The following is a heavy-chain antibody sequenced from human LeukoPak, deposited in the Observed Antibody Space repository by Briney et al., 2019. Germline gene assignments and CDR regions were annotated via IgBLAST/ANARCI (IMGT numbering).Heavy chain of an antibody. CDR3: IRDSSGYSDLFDY. J-gene: IGHJ4*02. V-gene: IGHV3-73*01. D-gene: IGHD3-22*01. CDR2: IRNKANSYAT. Sequence: PGGSLKLSCAASGFIFSGSAMHWVRQASGKGLEWVGRIRNKANSYATAYAASVKGRFTISSDDSKNTAYLQMNSLKIEDTAVYYCIRDSSGYSDLFDYWGQGTLVTVSS. CDR1: GFIFSGSA.